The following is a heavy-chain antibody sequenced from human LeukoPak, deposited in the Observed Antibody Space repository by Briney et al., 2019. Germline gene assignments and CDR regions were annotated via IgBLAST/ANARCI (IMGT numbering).Heavy chain of an antibody. V-gene: IGHV3-23*01. CDR2: ISANGADT. CDR3: ANYRKPQGLDF. J-gene: IGHJ4*02. Sequence: GGSLRLSCKVSRFTFSTYAPSWVRQAPGQGLEWVSAISANGADTYYADSVRGRFTISRDNSKNTLYLQLNTLRAEDTAVYYCANYRKPQGLDFWGQGTLVTVSS. CDR1: RFTFSTYA. D-gene: IGHD1-14*01.